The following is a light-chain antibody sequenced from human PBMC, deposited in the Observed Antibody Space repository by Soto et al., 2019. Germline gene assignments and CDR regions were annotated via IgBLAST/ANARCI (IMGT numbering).Light chain of an antibody. J-gene: IGLJ3*02. V-gene: IGLV2-14*01. Sequence: QSALTQPASVSGSPGQSITISCTGTSSDVGGYNYVSRYQQHPGKAPKLFIYEVTNRPSGVSNRFSGSKSGNTASLTISGVQAEDEAAYYCNSYTSTSSWVFGGGTKLAVL. CDR2: EVT. CDR3: NSYTSTSSWV. CDR1: SSDVGGYNY.